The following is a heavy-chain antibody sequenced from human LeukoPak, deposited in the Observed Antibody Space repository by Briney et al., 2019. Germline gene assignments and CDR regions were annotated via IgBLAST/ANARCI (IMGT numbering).Heavy chain of an antibody. V-gene: IGHV3-53*01. CDR1: GFTVSTDY. CDR2: IYSGGST. J-gene: IGHJ4*02. CDR3: ARGVIGVAGAFEY. Sequence: AAGSLRLSCAASGFTVSTDYMNWVRQAPGKGLEWVSVIYSGGSTYYADSVKGRFTISRDNSKNTLYLQMNSLRAEDTAVYYCARGVIGVAGAFEYWGEGALVTVSS. D-gene: IGHD6-19*01.